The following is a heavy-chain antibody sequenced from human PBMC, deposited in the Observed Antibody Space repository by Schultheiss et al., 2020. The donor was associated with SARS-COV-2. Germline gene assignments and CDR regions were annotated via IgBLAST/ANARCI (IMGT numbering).Heavy chain of an antibody. CDR1: GGSVSSGSYY. V-gene: IGHV4-61*01. CDR2: IYYSGST. J-gene: IGHJ6*03. Sequence: SETLSLTCTVSGGSVSSGSYYWSWIRQPPGKGLEWIGYIYYSGSTNYNPSLKSRVTISVDTSKNQFSLKLSSVTAADTAVYYCARGPSSWYHYYYYYMDVWGKGTTVTVSS. CDR3: ARGPSSWYHYYYYYMDV. D-gene: IGHD6-13*01.